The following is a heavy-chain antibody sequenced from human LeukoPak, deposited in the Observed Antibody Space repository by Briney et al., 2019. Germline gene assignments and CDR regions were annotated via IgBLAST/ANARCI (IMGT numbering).Heavy chain of an antibody. J-gene: IGHJ4*02. CDR2: INHSGST. Sequence: RASETLSLTCAVSGGSFSDYDWSWIRQPPGKGLEWIGEINHSGSTNDNPSLKSRVTMSVDTSKSQFSLNLSSVTAADTAVYYCARGYSSGWYGGVDYWGQGTLVTVSS. V-gene: IGHV4-34*01. CDR3: ARGYSSGWYGGVDY. CDR1: GGSFSDYD. D-gene: IGHD6-19*01.